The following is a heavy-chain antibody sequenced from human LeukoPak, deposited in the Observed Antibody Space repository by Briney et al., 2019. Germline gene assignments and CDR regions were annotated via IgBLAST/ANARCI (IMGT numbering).Heavy chain of an antibody. CDR2: ISSSSSYI. J-gene: IGHJ4*02. Sequence: GGSLRLSCAASGFTFSSYSMNWVRQAPGKGLEWVSSISSSSSYIYYADSVRGRFTISGDNAKNSLYLQVNSLRAEDTAVYYCAKGVSKYDFDYWGQGTLVTVSS. CDR3: AKGVSKYDFDY. CDR1: GFTFSSYS. D-gene: IGHD4-11*01. V-gene: IGHV3-21*03.